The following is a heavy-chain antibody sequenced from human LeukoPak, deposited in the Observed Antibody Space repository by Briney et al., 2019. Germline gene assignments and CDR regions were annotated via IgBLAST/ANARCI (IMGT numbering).Heavy chain of an antibody. D-gene: IGHD6-13*01. CDR2: IYYSGRT. CDR3: ARFRARYSSSWYKNYYYYGMDV. CDR1: GGSFSGYY. V-gene: IGHV4-59*08. J-gene: IGHJ6*02. Sequence: SETLSLTCAVYGGSFSGYYWSWIRQPPGKGLEWIGYIYYSGRTNYNPSLKSRVTISVDTSKNQFSLKLSSVTAADTAVYYCARFRARYSSSWYKNYYYYGMDVWGQGTTVTVSS.